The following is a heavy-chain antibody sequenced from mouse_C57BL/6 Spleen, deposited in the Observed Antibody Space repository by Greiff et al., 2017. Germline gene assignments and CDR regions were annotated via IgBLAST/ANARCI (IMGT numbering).Heavy chain of an antibody. J-gene: IGHJ3*01. Sequence: EVKLMESGGGLVKPGGSLKLSCAASGFTFSSYAMSWVRQTPEKRLEWVATISAGGSYTYYPDNVKGRFTISRDNAKNNLYLQMSHLKSEDTAMYYCARDLYYGSSPWFAYWGQGTLVTVSA. V-gene: IGHV5-4*01. CDR1: GFTFSSYA. CDR3: ARDLYYGSSPWFAY. CDR2: ISAGGSYT. D-gene: IGHD1-1*01.